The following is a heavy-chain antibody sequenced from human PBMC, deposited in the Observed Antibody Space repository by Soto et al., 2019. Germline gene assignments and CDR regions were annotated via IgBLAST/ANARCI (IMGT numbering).Heavy chain of an antibody. V-gene: IGHV1-18*01. CDR3: ARDSPPVDY. CDR2: ISAYNGNI. CDR1: GYTFSSYG. Sequence: ASVKVSCKASGYTFSSYGISWVRQAPGQGLEWMGWISAYNGNIKYTQKLQGRVTMTTDTSTSTAYMELRSLRSEDTAVYYCARDSPPVDYWGQGTLVTVSS. J-gene: IGHJ4*02.